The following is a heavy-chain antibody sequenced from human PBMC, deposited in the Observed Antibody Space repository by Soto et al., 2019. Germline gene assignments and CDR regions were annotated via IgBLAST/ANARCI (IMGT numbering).Heavy chain of an antibody. CDR1: GYTFTSYY. J-gene: IGHJ4*02. V-gene: IGHV1-46*01. CDR3: ARAAVDTAILDD. D-gene: IGHD5-18*01. CDR2: INPSGGST. Sequence: ASVKVSCKASGYTFTSYYMHWVRQAPGQGPEWMGIINPSGGSTSYAQKFQGRVTMTRDTSTSTVYMELSSLRSEDTAVYYCARAAVDTAILDDWGQGTLVTVSS.